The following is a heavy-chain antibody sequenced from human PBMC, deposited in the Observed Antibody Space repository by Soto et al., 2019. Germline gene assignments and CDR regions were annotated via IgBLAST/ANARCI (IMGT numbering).Heavy chain of an antibody. CDR1: GGSFSGYY. J-gene: IGHJ5*02. CDR3: ATGPGYSSSWYGNWFDP. V-gene: IGHV4-34*01. D-gene: IGHD6-13*01. Sequence: QVQLQQWGAGLLKPSETLSLTCAVYGGSFSGYYWSWIRQPPGKGLESIGEINHSGSTNYNPSLKSRVTISVDTSKNQFSLKLSSVTAADTAVYYCATGPGYSSSWYGNWFDPWGQGTLVTVSS. CDR2: INHSGST.